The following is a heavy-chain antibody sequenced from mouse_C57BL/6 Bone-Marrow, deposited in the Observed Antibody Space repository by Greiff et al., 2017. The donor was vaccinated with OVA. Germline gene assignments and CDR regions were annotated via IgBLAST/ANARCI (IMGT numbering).Heavy chain of an antibody. Sequence: EVQRVESGGGLVKPGGSLKLSCAASGFTFSSYGMSWVRQTPDKRLEWVATISSGGGYTYYPDSVKGRFTISRDNAKNTLYLQMSSLKSEDTAMYYCARQTPYYFDYWGQGTTLTVSS. J-gene: IGHJ2*01. CDR1: GFTFSSYG. CDR2: ISSGGGYT. CDR3: ARQTPYYFDY. V-gene: IGHV5-6*01.